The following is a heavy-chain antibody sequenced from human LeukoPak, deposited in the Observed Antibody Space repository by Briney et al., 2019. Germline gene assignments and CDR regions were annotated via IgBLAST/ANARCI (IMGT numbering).Heavy chain of an antibody. CDR2: IKQDGSEK. CDR1: GFIFSSYW. D-gene: IGHD3-3*01. CDR3: ARFGAEADYFDY. V-gene: IGHV3-7*03. Sequence: GGSLRLSCAASGFIFSSYWMSWVRQAPGKGLEWVANIKQDGSEKYYVDSVKGRFTISRDNAKNSLYLQMNSLRAEDTAVYYCARFGAEADYFDYWGQGTLVTVSS. J-gene: IGHJ4*02.